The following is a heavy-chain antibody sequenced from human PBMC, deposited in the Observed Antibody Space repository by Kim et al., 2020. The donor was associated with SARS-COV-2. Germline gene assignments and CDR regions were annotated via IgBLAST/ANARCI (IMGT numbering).Heavy chain of an antibody. V-gene: IGHV3-7*01. CDR3: ARIGYSSSCTDY. Sequence: GWSLRLSCVASGFSFDNYWMSWVRQAPGKGLEWVANIKQDGGQIYYLDSLKGRFTISRDNAKNSVYLQLNSLRAEDTAVYYCARIGYSSSCTDYWGQGTL. CDR2: IKQDGGQI. CDR1: GFSFDNYW. J-gene: IGHJ4*02. D-gene: IGHD6-13*01.